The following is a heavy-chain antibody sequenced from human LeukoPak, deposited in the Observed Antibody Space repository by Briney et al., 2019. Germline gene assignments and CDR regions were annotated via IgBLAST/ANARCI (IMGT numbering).Heavy chain of an antibody. CDR1: GGSIGSYY. D-gene: IGHD4-23*01. Sequence: SETLSLTCTVSGGSIGSYYWSWIRQPPGKGLEWIGYIYYSGSTNYNPSLKSRVTISVDTSKNQFSLKLSSVTAADTAVYYCAREGYSGNSVGVGFDYWGQGTLVTVSS. CDR3: AREGYSGNSVGVGFDY. V-gene: IGHV4-59*01. CDR2: IYYSGST. J-gene: IGHJ4*02.